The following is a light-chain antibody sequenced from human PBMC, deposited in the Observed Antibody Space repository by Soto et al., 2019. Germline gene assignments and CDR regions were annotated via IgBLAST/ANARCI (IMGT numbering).Light chain of an antibody. CDR3: HQYDHSPLT. CDR2: TAS. Sequence: EIVLTQSPATLSVSPGDRATLSCRASQSVASSFIAWYQQKPGDPPMLLIYTASSRAPGIPYRFRGSGSGTDFTLTISRLEPDDFAVYYCHQYDHSPLTFGGGTKVEIK. V-gene: IGKV3-20*01. CDR1: QSVASSF. J-gene: IGKJ4*01.